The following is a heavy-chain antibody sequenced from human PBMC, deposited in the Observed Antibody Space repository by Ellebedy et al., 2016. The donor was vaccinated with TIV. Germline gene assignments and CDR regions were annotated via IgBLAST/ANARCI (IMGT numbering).Heavy chain of an antibody. D-gene: IGHD4-17*01. V-gene: IGHV4-61*08. CDR2: IYYRGST. CDR3: ARDDYGIIDL. CDR1: RGSVGNGDYY. Sequence: SETLSLTCTVSRGSVGNGDYYWSWIRQPPGKGLEWIGYIYYRGSTNYNPSLKSPVTISEDTSKSQFSLRLTSVTAADTAVYFCARDDYGIIDLWGQGTLVTVSS. J-gene: IGHJ5*02.